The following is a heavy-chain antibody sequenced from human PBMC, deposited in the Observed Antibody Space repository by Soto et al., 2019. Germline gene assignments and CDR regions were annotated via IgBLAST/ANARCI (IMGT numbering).Heavy chain of an antibody. V-gene: IGHV4-59*01. CDR1: GGSISSYY. D-gene: IGHD3-10*01. J-gene: IGHJ4*02. Sequence: PSETLSLTCTVSGGSISSYYWSWIRQPPGKGLEWIGYIYYSGSTNYNPSLKSRVTISVDTSKNQFSLKLSSVTAADTAVYYCAREGYPTAGSGGLDYWGQRTLVTVSS. CDR2: IYYSGST. CDR3: AREGYPTAGSGGLDY.